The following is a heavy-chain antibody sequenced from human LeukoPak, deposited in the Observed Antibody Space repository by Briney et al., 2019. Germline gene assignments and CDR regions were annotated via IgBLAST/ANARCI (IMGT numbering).Heavy chain of an antibody. CDR2: ICGSGGST. V-gene: IGHV3-23*01. J-gene: IGHJ4*02. Sequence: GGSLRLSCAASGFTFSSYAMSWVRQAPGKGLEWVSAICGSGGSTYYADSVKGRFTISRDNSKNTLYLQMNSLRAEDTAVYYCARFRGDDYGDYELGYFDYWGQGTLVTVSS. CDR1: GFTFSSYA. CDR3: ARFRGDDYGDYELGYFDY. D-gene: IGHD4-17*01.